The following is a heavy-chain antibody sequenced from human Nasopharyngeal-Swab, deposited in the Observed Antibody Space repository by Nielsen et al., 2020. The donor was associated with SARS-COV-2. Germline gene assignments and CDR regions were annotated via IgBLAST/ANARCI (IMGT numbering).Heavy chain of an antibody. CDR1: GYTFTDYY. CDR2: INPDSGDT. J-gene: IGHJ4*02. D-gene: IGHD3-22*01. V-gene: IGHV1-2*02. CDR3: ARDYYDNYDSDY. Sequence: ASVKVSCKTSGYTFTDYYIHWMRQVPGQGLEWVGCINPDSGDTKYAQNFQGRVTVTRDTSRSTAYIELSRLRSDDTAVYYCARDYYDNYDSDYWGQGTLVTVSS.